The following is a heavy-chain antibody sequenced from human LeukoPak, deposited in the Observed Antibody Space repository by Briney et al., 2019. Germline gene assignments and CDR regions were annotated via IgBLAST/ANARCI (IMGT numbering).Heavy chain of an antibody. CDR1: GGSISSGGYY. CDR3: ARERARPRRSFDY. CDR2: IYYSGST. Sequence: PSQTLSLTCTVSGGSISSGGYYWSWIRQHPGKGLEWIGYIYYSGSTCYNPSLKSRVTISVDTSKNQFSLKLSSVTAADTAVYYCARERARPRRSFDYWGQGTLVTVSS. J-gene: IGHJ4*02. D-gene: IGHD3-10*01. V-gene: IGHV4-31*03.